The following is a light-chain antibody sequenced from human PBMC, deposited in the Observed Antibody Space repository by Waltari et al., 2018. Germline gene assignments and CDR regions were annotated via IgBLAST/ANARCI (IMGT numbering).Light chain of an antibody. Sequence: SDVLTQAPSVSVAPGQTATITCRGDSIGSPSVHWYQQRPGQAPVVVVYDDAYRASGIPERISGSGSGNAATLTISRVQPGDEADYYCQVWDSSRDHPVFGPGTRVTVL. CDR2: DDA. CDR1: SIGSPS. J-gene: IGLJ1*01. V-gene: IGLV3-21*02. CDR3: QVWDSSRDHPV.